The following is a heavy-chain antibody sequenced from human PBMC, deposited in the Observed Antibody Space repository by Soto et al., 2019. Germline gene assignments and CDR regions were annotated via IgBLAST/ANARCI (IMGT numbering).Heavy chain of an antibody. V-gene: IGHV4-4*02. CDR1: GGSISSSNW. CDR2: IYHSGST. J-gene: IGHJ6*02. CDR3: ARGVRQTYYYYYGMDV. D-gene: IGHD3-10*01. Sequence: QVQLQESGPGLVKPSGTLSLTCAVSGGSISSSNWWSWVRQPPGQGLEWIGEIYHSGSTNYNPSLKSRVTRSVDKSKKQFSLKLRSVTAADTAVYYCARGVRQTYYYYYGMDVWGQGTTVTVSS.